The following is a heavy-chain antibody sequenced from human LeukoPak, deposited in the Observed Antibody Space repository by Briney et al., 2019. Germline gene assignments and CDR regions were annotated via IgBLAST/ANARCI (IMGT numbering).Heavy chain of an antibody. J-gene: IGHJ4*02. CDR1: GDSVSTNSAA. V-gene: IGHV6-1*01. D-gene: IGHD6-13*01. CDR3: ARSVATAGRGFDY. Sequence: SQTLSLTCAISGDSVSTNSAAWDWIRQSPSRGLEWLGRTYYRSKWFNEYAESAKSRITINPDTSKNQFSLHLNSVTPEDTAIYYCARSVATAGRGFDYWGQGALVTVSS. CDR2: TYYRSKWFN.